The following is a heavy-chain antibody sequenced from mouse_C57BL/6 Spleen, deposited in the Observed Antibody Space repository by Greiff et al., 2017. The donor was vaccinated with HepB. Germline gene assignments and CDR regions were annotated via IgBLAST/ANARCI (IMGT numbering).Heavy chain of an antibody. V-gene: IGHV14-4*01. D-gene: IGHD4-1*01. CDR3: TTSGTNAMDY. J-gene: IGHJ4*01. Sequence: VQLQQSGAELVRPGASVKLSCTASGFNIKDDYMHWVKQRPEQGLEWIGWIDPENGDTEYASKFQGKATITADTSSNTAYLQLSSLTSEDTAVYYCTTSGTNAMDYWGQGTSVTVSS. CDR2: IDPENGDT. CDR1: GFNIKDDY.